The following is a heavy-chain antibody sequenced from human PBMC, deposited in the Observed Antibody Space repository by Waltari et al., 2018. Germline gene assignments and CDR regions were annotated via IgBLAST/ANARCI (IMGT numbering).Heavy chain of an antibody. CDR1: GFTFSTYV. J-gene: IGHJ3*01. CDR2: IRYDASDI. Sequence: QVHLVESGGGVVQPGGSLSLSCAAAGFTFSTYVLRWVRQAPGKGLEWVAFIRYDASDIYYRDSVKGRFTISRDNSKNTLFLQMSSLRPEDTAVYYCAKVGVGLTTWYPFDVWGQGTMVTVSS. D-gene: IGHD1-1*01. CDR3: AKVGVGLTTWYPFDV. V-gene: IGHV3-30*02.